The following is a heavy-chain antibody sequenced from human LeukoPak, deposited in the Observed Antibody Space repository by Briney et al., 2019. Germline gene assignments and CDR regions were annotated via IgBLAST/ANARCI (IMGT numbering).Heavy chain of an antibody. J-gene: IGHJ4*02. CDR1: GFTFRSHA. Sequence: PGGSLRLSCKGSGFTFRSHAMSWVRQAPEKGLEFVSGIYENGGTTYYADSVKGRFSISRDNSKNTLYLQMDSLRGEDTAVYYCAKDFRIGYSAHFDYWGQGALVTVSP. D-gene: IGHD2-21*01. V-gene: IGHV3-23*01. CDR2: IYENGGTT. CDR3: AKDFRIGYSAHFDY.